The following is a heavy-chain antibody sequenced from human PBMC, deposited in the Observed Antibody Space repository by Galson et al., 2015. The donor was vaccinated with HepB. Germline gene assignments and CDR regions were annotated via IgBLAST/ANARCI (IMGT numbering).Heavy chain of an antibody. D-gene: IGHD3-10*01. V-gene: IGHV3-11*01. CDR3: ARAPRGFRSPFDP. J-gene: IGHJ5*02. Sequence: SLRLSCAASGFTFSDYHMTWIRQAPGKGLEFISYISNSGGTIYYADSVKGRFTISRDNAKNSLFLQMNTLRAEDTAVYFCARAPRGFRSPFDPWGQGTLVTVSS. CDR1: GFTFSDYH. CDR2: ISNSGGTI.